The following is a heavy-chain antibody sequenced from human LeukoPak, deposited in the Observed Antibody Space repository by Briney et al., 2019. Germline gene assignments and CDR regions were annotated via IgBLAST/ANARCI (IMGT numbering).Heavy chain of an antibody. CDR1: GFTFDDYA. D-gene: IGHD2-21*02. CDR2: ISWNSDSI. V-gene: IGHV3-9*01. J-gene: IGHJ4*02. Sequence: GGSLSLSCAASGFTFDDYAMHWVRQAPGKGLEWVSGISWNSDSIGYADSVKGRFTISRDNAKNSLYLQMNSLRAEDTAWYYCAKDMGSGAYCGGDCHATMGYWGQGTLVTVSS. CDR3: AKDMGSGAYCGGDCHATMGY.